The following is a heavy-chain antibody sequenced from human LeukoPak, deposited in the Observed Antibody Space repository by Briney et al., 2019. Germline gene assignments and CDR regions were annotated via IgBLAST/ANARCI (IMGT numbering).Heavy chain of an antibody. CDR1: GGSFSGYY. Sequence: PSETLSLTCAVYGGSFSGYYWSWIRQPPGKGLEWIGEINHSGSTNYNPSLKSRVTISVDTSKNQFSLKLSSVTAADTAVYYCARDTYSSEGFDPWGQGTLVTVSS. CDR2: INHSGST. V-gene: IGHV4-34*01. D-gene: IGHD6-19*01. J-gene: IGHJ5*02. CDR3: ARDTYSSEGFDP.